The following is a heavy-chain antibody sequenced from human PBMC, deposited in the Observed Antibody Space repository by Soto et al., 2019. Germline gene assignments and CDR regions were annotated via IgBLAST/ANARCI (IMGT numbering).Heavy chain of an antibody. D-gene: IGHD6-19*01. V-gene: IGHV4-59*12. CDR3: ARGRISVAGRYFDY. CDR1: GGSISGYY. CDR2: ISYSGGT. Sequence: SETLSLTCSVSGGSISGYYWSWIRQSPGKGLEWIGHISYSGGTSYNPSLQSRITMSVDTSRIQFSLRLSSVTAADTAVYYCARGRISVAGRYFDYWGQGALVTVSS. J-gene: IGHJ4*02.